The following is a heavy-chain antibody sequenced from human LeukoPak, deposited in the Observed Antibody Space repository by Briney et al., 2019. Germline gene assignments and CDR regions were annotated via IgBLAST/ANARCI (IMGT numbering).Heavy chain of an antibody. D-gene: IGHD4/OR15-4a*01. CDR1: GFVVTPYS. Sequence: GGSLRLSRAASGFVVTPYSMIWVRQPPGKGLEWVSSISSDGNYKYYADSVKGRFTISRDDAKNSLFLLMNSLRAEDTAVYFCARAPLTVVMHYWGQGTLVTVSS. V-gene: IGHV3-21*01. CDR2: ISSDGNYK. CDR3: ARAPLTVVMHY. J-gene: IGHJ4*02.